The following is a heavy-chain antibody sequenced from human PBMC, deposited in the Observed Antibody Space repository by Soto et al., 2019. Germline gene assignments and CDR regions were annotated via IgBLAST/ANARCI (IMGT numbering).Heavy chain of an antibody. CDR1: SDSITNYY. D-gene: IGHD2-15*01. V-gene: IGHV4-59*01. CDR3: ARVGGTRAWY. J-gene: IGHJ4*02. CDR2: IHDSGRS. Sequence: QVQLQESGPGLVKPSETLSLTCTVSSDSITNYYWSWIRQSPGKGLEWIGYIHDSGRSNYNPSLKSRLKNAVATSKKQFSQRLYSVTAVDPAVYCCARVGGTRAWYWGQGTLVTVSS.